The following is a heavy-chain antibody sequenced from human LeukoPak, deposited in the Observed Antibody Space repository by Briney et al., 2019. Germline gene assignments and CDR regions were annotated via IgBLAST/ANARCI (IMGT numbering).Heavy chain of an antibody. Sequence: PGGSLRLSCAASGFTFDDYGMSWVRQAPGRGLELVSGINWNGGSTGNADSVKGRFTIPRDNAKNSLYLQMNSLRAEDTALYYCAREKHCGGDCYAFDIWGQGTMVTVSS. CDR2: INWNGGST. V-gene: IGHV3-20*04. CDR3: AREKHCGGDCYAFDI. J-gene: IGHJ3*02. CDR1: GFTFDDYG. D-gene: IGHD2-21*02.